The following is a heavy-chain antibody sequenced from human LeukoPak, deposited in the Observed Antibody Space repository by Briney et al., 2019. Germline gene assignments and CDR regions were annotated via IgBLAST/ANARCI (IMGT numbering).Heavy chain of an antibody. V-gene: IGHV4-59*08. D-gene: IGHD2-8*01. J-gene: IGHJ4*02. CDR2: IYYRGNT. CDR3: ARHDCTNGVCYKDFAS. CDR1: GGSISGYY. Sequence: SETLSLTCTVSGGSISGYYWSWIRQPPGKGLEWIGYIYYRGNTNYNPSLKSRVTISLDTSKNQFSLKLSSVTAADTAVYYCARHDCTNGVCYKDFASWGQGSLVTVSS.